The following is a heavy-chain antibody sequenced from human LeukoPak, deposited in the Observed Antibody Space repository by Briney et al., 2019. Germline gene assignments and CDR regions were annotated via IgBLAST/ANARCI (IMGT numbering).Heavy chain of an antibody. D-gene: IGHD2-21*02. CDR3: ATSVVVTAIFDY. Sequence: GASVKVSCKASGYTFTGYYMHWVRQAPGQGLEWMGWINPNSGGTNYAQKFQGRVTMTRDTSISTAYMELSSLRSEDTAVYYCATSVVVTAIFDYWGQGTLVTVSS. CDR1: GYTFTGYY. J-gene: IGHJ4*02. CDR2: INPNSGGT. V-gene: IGHV1-2*02.